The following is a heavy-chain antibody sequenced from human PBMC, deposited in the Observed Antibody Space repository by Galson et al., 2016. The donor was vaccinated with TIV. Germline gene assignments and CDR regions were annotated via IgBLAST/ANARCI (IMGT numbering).Heavy chain of an antibody. CDR2: IYYTGGT. J-gene: IGHJ3*02. D-gene: IGHD6-19*01. CDR3: ASHSSSGLPGIQVAARRRPFDI. Sequence: ETLSLTCTVSGASINRGDCYWAWIRQPPGKGLQWIGNIYYTGGTYYNPSLNSRVTISIDTSQNLFSLQVMSVTAADTGVYYCASHSSSGLPGIQVAARRRPFDIWGQGTVVTVSS. V-gene: IGHV4-39*02. CDR1: GASINRGDCY.